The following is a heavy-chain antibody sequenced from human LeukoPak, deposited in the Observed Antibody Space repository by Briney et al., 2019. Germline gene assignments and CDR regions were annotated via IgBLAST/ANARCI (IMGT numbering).Heavy chain of an antibody. D-gene: IGHD4-17*01. V-gene: IGHV3-73*01. CDR1: GFTFSGSA. Sequence: PGGSLRLSCAASGFTFSGSAMHWVRQASGKGLEWVGRIRSKANSYATAYAASVKGRFTISRDDSKNTAYLQMNSLKTEDTAVYYCTRQTTVTTSWFDPWGQGTLVTVSS. CDR3: TRQTTVTTSWFDP. J-gene: IGHJ5*02. CDR2: IRSKANSYAT.